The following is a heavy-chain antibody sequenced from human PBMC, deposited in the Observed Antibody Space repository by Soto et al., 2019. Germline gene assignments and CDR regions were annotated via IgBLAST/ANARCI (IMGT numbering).Heavy chain of an antibody. V-gene: IGHV1-3*01. CDR2: INAGNGNT. D-gene: IGHD3-3*01. J-gene: IGHJ3*02. CDR3: ARRFLEWSDAFDI. CDR1: GYTFTSYG. Sequence: GASVKVSCKASGYTFTSYGISWVRQAPGQGLEWMGWINAGNGNTKYSQKFQGRVTITRDTSASTAYMELSSLRSEDTAVYYCARRFLEWSDAFDIWGQGTMVTVSS.